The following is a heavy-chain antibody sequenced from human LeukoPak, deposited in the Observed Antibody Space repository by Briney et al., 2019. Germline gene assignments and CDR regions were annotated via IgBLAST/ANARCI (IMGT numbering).Heavy chain of an antibody. V-gene: IGHV4-61*01. CDR1: GYSISSGYY. J-gene: IGHJ6*03. CDR3: ARTYYDFWSGYYQSNYYYMDV. CDR2: IYYSGST. D-gene: IGHD3-3*01. Sequence: SETLSLTCTVSGYSISSGYYWGWIRQPPGKGLEWIGYIYYSGSTNYNPSLKSRVTISVDTSKNQFSLKLSSVTAADTAVYYCARTYYDFWSGYYQSNYYYMDVWGKGTTVTVSS.